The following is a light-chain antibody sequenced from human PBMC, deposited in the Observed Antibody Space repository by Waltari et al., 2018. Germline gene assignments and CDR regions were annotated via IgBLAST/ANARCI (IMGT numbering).Light chain of an antibody. CDR1: QSVSRT. CDR2: DAS. CDR3: QKYGTLPAT. J-gene: IGKJ1*01. V-gene: IGKV3-20*01. Sequence: EIVLTQSPGTLSLSQGERATLTCRASQSVSRTLAWYQQKPGQAPMLLIYDASSRATGIPDRFSGSGSGTDFSLTISRLEPEDFAVYYCQKYGTLPATFGQGTKVEIK.